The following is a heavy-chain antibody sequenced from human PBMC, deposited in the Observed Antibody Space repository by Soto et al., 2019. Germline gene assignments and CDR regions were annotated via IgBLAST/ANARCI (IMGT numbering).Heavy chain of an antibody. CDR1: GFTFSSYC. CDR2: INNNRSHT. V-gene: IGHV3-74*01. D-gene: IGHD2-2*01. CDR3: ARDGDCITTSCYGNWFDS. Sequence: EVQLVESGGGLVQPGGSLRLSCAASGFTFSSYCMHWVRQVPGKGLVWVSRINNNRSHTSYAESVKGRFTISRDNARNTLYLEMTSLRAEDTAVYYCARDGDCITTSCYGNWFDSWGQGTLVTVSS. J-gene: IGHJ5*01.